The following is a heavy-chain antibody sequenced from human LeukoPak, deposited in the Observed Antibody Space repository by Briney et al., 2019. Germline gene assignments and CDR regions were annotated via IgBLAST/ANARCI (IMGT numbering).Heavy chain of an antibody. CDR1: GYTFTSYY. CDR3: ARGAGIYYGSVNWFDP. V-gene: IGHV1-46*03. CDR2: INPSDGST. Sequence: ASVKVSCKASGYTFTSYYMHWVRQPPAQGLEWVGIINPSDGSTSYEQKSQGRVTMTTDNTTSKVYMELSSLRSEDTAVYYCARGAGIYYGSVNWFDPWGQGTVVTVSS. D-gene: IGHD3-10*01. J-gene: IGHJ5*02.